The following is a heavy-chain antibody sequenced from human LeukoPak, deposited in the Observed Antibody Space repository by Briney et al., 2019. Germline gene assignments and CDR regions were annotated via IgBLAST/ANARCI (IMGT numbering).Heavy chain of an antibody. V-gene: IGHV4-59*12. CDR2: VDHTGST. J-gene: IGHJ6*03. Sequence: SETLSLTCSVSADSITMYYWTWIRQPPGKGLEWIGYVDHTGSTNFNPSLNGRVSISRDTTKNQFSLQLNSVTPEDTAVYYCAREMATRGHYYYMDVWGKGTTVTVSS. CDR3: AREMATRGHYYYMDV. CDR1: ADSITMYY. D-gene: IGHD5-24*01.